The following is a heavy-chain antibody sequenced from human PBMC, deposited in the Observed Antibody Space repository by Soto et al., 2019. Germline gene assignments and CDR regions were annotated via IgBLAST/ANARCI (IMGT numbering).Heavy chain of an antibody. CDR2: IYHSGTT. J-gene: IGHJ4*02. CDR1: GGSISSTSYY. Sequence: QLQLQESGPGLVKPSETLSITCTVSGGSISSTSYYWGWIRQPPGKGLEWIGNIYHSGTTYYNPSLTSRVTISVDTSKNQFSLKLTSVTAADTAVYYCARHDYDSGSYVRYWGQGTLVTVSS. V-gene: IGHV4-39*01. D-gene: IGHD3-10*01. CDR3: ARHDYDSGSYVRY.